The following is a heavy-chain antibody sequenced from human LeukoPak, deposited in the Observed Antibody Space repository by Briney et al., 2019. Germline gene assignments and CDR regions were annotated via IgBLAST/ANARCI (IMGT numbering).Heavy chain of an antibody. CDR1: GFTFSSYW. Sequence: GGSLRLSCAASGFTFSSYWMSWVRQAPGKGLEWVSAISGSGGSTYYADSVKGRFTISRDNSKNTLYLQMNSLRAEDTAVYYCAKDSSGWYAGHYYGMDVWGQGTTVTVSS. CDR3: AKDSSGWYAGHYYGMDV. J-gene: IGHJ6*02. D-gene: IGHD6-19*01. CDR2: ISGSGGST. V-gene: IGHV3-23*01.